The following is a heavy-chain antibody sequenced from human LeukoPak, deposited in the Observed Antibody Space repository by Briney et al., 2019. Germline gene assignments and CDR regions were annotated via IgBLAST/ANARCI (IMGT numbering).Heavy chain of an antibody. Sequence: GGSLRLSCAASGFTFSSYAMSWVRQAPGKGLEWVSVISGSGDSTNYADSVKGRFTISRDNSKNMLYLQMNSLRAEDTAVYYCAKAPAHYYDSSDHYYVGESYFDYWGQGTLVTVSS. V-gene: IGHV3-23*01. CDR3: AKAPAHYYDSSDHYYVGESYFDY. J-gene: IGHJ4*02. D-gene: IGHD3-22*01. CDR1: GFTFSSYA. CDR2: ISGSGDST.